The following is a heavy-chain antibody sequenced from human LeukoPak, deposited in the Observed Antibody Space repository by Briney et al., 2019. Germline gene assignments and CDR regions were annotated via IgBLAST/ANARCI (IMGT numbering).Heavy chain of an antibody. J-gene: IGHJ4*02. CDR2: IRSKRYGGTT. D-gene: IGHD3-9*01. V-gene: IGHV3-49*03. Sequence: GRSLRLSCAASGFTFGDSVMSWFRQAPGKGLEWVVFIRSKRYGGTTQYAASVKGRFTISRDDSKSIAYLQMNSLKTEDTAVYYCSRSYDVLAGYFPPDYWGQGTLVTVSS. CDR3: SRSYDVLAGYFPPDY. CDR1: GFTFGDSV.